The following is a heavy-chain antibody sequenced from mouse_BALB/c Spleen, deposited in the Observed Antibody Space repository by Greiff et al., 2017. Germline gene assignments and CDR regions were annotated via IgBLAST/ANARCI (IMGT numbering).Heavy chain of an antibody. J-gene: IGHJ4*01. Sequence: QVQLQQSGPSLVQPSQSLSITCTVSGFSLTSYGVHWVRQSPGKGLEWLGVIWRGGSTDYNAAFMSRLSITKDNSKSQVFFKMNSLQADDTAIYYCAKKQITFYAMDYWGQGTSVTVSS. D-gene: IGHD1-1*01. CDR3: AKKQITFYAMDY. CDR1: GFSLTSYG. V-gene: IGHV2-5-1*01. CDR2: IWRGGST.